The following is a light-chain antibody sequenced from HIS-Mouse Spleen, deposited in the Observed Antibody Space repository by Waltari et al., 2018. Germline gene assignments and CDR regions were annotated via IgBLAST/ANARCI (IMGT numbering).Light chain of an antibody. CDR3: YSADSSGNHRV. J-gene: IGLJ2*01. Sequence: SYELTQPPSVSVSPGQTARIPCPGDALPKKLAYWYQHKSGQAPVLVIYEDSKRPSGIPERFSGSSSGTMATLTISGAQVEDEADYYCYSADSSGNHRVFGGGTKLTVL. CDR1: ALPKKL. V-gene: IGLV3-10*01. CDR2: EDS.